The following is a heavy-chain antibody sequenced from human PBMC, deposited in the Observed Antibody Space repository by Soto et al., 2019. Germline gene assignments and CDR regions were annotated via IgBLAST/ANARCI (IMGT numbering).Heavy chain of an antibody. CDR2: IIPIFGTA. D-gene: IGHD3-22*01. V-gene: IGHV1-69*13. CDR3: ASGYYDSSGYYYGGEGDFYYYYGMDV. Sequence: SVKVSCKASGGTFSSYAISWVRQAPGQGLEWMGGIIPIFGTANYAQKFQGRVTITADESTSTAYMELSSLRSEDTAVYYCASGYYDSSGYYYGGEGDFYYYYGMDVWG. J-gene: IGHJ6*02. CDR1: GGTFSSYA.